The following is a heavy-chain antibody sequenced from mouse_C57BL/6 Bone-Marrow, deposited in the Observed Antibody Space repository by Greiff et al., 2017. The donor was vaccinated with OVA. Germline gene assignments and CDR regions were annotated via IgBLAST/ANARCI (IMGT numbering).Heavy chain of an antibody. CDR1: GYSFTGYY. J-gene: IGHJ2*01. Sequence: EVQLQQSGPELVKPGASVKISCKASGYSFTGYYMNWVKQSPEKSLEWIGELNPSTGGTTYNQKFKAKATLTVDKSSSTAYMQLKSLTSEDSAVYYCAREEYYYGSRAHFDYWGQGTTLTVSS. CDR3: AREEYYYGSRAHFDY. V-gene: IGHV1-42*01. D-gene: IGHD1-1*01. CDR2: LNPSTGGT.